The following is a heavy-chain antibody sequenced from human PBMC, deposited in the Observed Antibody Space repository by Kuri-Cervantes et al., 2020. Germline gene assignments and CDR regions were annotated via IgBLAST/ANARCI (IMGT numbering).Heavy chain of an antibody. CDR3: ARGLMRKDITMVRGVIAY. CDR2: ININSGGT. V-gene: IGHV1-2*04. D-gene: IGHD3-10*01. J-gene: IGHJ4*02. Sequence: ASVKVSCKASGYTFTGYYMHWVRQAPGQGLEWMGWININSGGTYYAQKFQGWVNMTRDTSISTAYMELSRLRYDDTAVYYCARGLMRKDITMVRGVIAYWGQGTLVTVSS. CDR1: GYTFTGYY.